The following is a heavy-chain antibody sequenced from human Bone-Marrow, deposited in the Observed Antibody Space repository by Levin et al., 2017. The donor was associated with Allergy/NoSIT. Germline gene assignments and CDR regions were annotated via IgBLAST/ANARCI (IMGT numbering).Heavy chain of an antibody. V-gene: IGHV3-15*05. D-gene: IGHD3-16*01. CDR1: GFTFTNAW. CDR2: IKTETDGGTT. Sequence: GESLKISCAASGFTFTNAWMSWVRQAPGKGLEWFGRIKTETDGGTTDYPAPVKGRFTISTDDSKNMLYLHMSSLRAEDTAVYYCTTRPHMGYYYNYMDVWGKGTTVTVSS. J-gene: IGHJ6*03. CDR3: TTRPHMGYYYNYMDV.